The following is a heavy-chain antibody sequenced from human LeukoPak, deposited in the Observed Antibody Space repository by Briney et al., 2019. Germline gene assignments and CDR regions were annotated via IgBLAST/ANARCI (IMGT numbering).Heavy chain of an antibody. CDR2: IKLDGSEK. J-gene: IGHJ4*02. CDR1: GFTFSSYW. D-gene: IGHD3-16*02. CDR3: ARDFFAFGGVIALLDY. V-gene: IGHV3-7*01. Sequence: GGSLRLSCAASGFTFSSYWMSWVRQAPGKGLEWVANIKLDGSEKYYVDSVKGRFTISRDNAKKSLYLQMNSLRDEDTAVYYCARDFFAFGGVIALLDYWGQGTLVTVSS.